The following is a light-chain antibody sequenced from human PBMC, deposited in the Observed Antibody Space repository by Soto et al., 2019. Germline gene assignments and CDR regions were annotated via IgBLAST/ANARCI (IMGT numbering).Light chain of an antibody. CDR2: DAS. V-gene: IGKV3-11*01. CDR1: QSVINY. CDR3: HQRNEWPWT. J-gene: IGKJ1*01. Sequence: PGATAPLSCRASQSVINYLAWYQQKPGQAPRLLIYDASNRATGIPARFSGTGSETDFTLTISSLEPEDFVIYYCHQRNEWPWTFGQGTKVDIK.